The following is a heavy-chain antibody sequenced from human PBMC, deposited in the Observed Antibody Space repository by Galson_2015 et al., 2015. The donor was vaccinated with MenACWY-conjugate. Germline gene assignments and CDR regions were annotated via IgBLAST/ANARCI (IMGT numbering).Heavy chain of an antibody. V-gene: IGHV3-15*01. J-gene: IGHJ6*03. Sequence: SLRLSCAGSASTFPNAYMSWVRQAPGKGLEWVGRIKSQTDGGKTDYAAPVKGRFTISRDDSKNTLYLQMSSLKIEDTAVYYCTTHKPDSWGGLLFHFYMDVWGKGTTVTVSS. D-gene: IGHD2-21*01. CDR3: TTHKPDSWGGLLFHFYMDV. CDR2: IKSQTDGGKT. CDR1: ASTFPNAY.